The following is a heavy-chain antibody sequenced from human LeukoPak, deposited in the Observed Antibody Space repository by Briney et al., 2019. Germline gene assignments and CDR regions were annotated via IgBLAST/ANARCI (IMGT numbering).Heavy chain of an antibody. J-gene: IGHJ4*02. V-gene: IGHV4-30-2*01. Sequence: SQTLSLTCAVSGGSISGGGYSWSWIRQPPGKGLEWIGYIYHSGSTYYNPSLKSRVTISVARSKNQFSLKLSSVTAADTAVYYCARVSSGGYFDYWGQGTLVSVSS. CDR1: GGSISGGGYS. D-gene: IGHD3-16*01. CDR3: ARVSSGGYFDY. CDR2: IYHSGST.